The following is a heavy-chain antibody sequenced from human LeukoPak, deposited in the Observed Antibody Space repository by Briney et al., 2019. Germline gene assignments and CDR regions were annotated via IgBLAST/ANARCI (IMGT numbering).Heavy chain of an antibody. Sequence: SETLSLTCTVSGGSISSRSYYWGWIRQPPGTGLEWLGKISDSGSTYYSPSLRSRVTISIDMSKNQFSLKLSSVTATDTAVYYCARDRDIGTYYYYYGMDVWGQGTTVTVSS. J-gene: IGHJ6*02. D-gene: IGHD2-15*01. CDR1: GGSISSRSYY. V-gene: IGHV4-39*02. CDR2: ISDSGST. CDR3: ARDRDIGTYYYYYGMDV.